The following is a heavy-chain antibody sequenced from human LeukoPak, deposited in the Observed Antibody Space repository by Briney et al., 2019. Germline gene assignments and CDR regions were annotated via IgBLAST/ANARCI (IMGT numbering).Heavy chain of an antibody. CDR1: GYTFTGYY. J-gene: IGHJ4*02. V-gene: IGHV1-2*02. Sequence: ASVKVSCKASGYTFTGYYMHWVRQAPGQGLEWMGWINPNSGGTNYAQRFQGRVTMTRDTSISTAYMELSRLRSDDTAVYYCARDRTRTGYSSGWYHDYWGQGTLVTVSA. D-gene: IGHD6-19*01. CDR3: ARDRTRTGYSSGWYHDY. CDR2: INPNSGGT.